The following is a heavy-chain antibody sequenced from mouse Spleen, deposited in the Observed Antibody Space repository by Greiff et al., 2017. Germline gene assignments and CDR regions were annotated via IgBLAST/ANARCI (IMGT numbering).Heavy chain of an antibody. J-gene: IGHJ2*01. V-gene: IGHV1-81*01. D-gene: IGHD1-1*01. CDR2: IYPRSGNT. CDR1: GYTFTSYG. Sequence: QVQLQQSGAELARPGASVKLSCKASGYTFTSYGISWVKQRTGQGLEWIGEIYPRSGNTYYNEKFKGKATLTADKSSSTAYMELRSLTSEDSAVYFCARDYGSSSEYYFDYWGQGTTLTVSS. CDR3: ARDYGSSSEYYFDY.